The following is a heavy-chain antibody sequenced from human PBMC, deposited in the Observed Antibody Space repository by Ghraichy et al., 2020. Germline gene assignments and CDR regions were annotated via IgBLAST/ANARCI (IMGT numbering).Heavy chain of an antibody. CDR1: GFTFSSYA. J-gene: IGHJ4*02. CDR3: ARSSANCYALWCDLDY. D-gene: IGHD2-2*01. Sequence: LSLTCAASGFTFSSYAMHWVRQAPGKGLEYVSAISTNGGSTYYADSVKGRFIISRDNSKNTLFLQMGSLRADDMAVYFCARSSANCYALWCDLDYWGQGTLVTVSS. CDR2: ISTNGGST. V-gene: IGHV3-64*02.